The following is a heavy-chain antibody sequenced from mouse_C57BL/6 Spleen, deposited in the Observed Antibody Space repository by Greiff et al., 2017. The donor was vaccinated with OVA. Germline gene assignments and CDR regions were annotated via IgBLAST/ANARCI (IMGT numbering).Heavy chain of an antibody. CDR2: ISSGSSTI. Sequence: EVKLVESGGGLVKPGGSLKLSCAASGFTFSDYGMHWVRQAPEKGLEWVAYISSGSSTIYYADTVKGRFTISTDNAKNTLFLQMTSLRSEDTAMYYCASQTGALDYWGQGTLVTVSA. J-gene: IGHJ3*01. CDR1: GFTFSDYG. CDR3: ASQTGALDY. V-gene: IGHV5-17*01. D-gene: IGHD4-1*01.